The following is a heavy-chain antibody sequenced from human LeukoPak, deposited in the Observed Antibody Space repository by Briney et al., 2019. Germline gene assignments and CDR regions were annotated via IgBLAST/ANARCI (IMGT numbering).Heavy chain of an antibody. J-gene: IGHJ6*02. CDR3: ARDRLATGGMDV. D-gene: IGHD1-26*01. Sequence: PSETLSLTCTVSGGSISSYYWSWIRQPPGKGLEWIGYIYYSGSTNYNPSLKSRVTISVDKAKNQFSLKMRSVTAADTAVYYCARDRLATGGMDVWGQGTTVTVSS. CDR2: IYYSGST. CDR1: GGSISSYY. V-gene: IGHV4-59*12.